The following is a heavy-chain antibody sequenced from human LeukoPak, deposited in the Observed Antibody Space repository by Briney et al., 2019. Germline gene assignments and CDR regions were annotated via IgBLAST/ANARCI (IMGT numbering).Heavy chain of an antibody. J-gene: IGHJ4*02. V-gene: IGHV4-31*11. CDR2: IYYSGST. Sequence: KSSETLSLTCAVSGGSISSGGHFWSWIRQHPGKGLEWIGYIYYSGSTYYNPSLKSRVTISIDTSENQFSLKLSSVTAADTAVYYCARHDSSGQFDYWGQGTLVTVSS. CDR3: ARHDSSGQFDY. CDR1: GGSISSGGHF. D-gene: IGHD3-22*01.